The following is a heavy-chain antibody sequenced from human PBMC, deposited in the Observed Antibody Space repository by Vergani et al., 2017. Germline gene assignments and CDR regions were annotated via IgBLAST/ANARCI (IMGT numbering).Heavy chain of an antibody. V-gene: IGHV1-8*02. Sequence: QVPLVQSGAAVKKPGASVKVSCKASGYTFTSYDINWVRQATGQGLEWMGWMNPNSGNTGYAQKFQGRVTMTTDTSTSTAYMELRSLRSDDTAVYYCARAKSFGGSGYWGQGTLVTVSS. D-gene: IGHD2-15*01. CDR3: ARAKSFGGSGY. CDR2: MNPNSGNT. CDR1: GYTFTSYD. J-gene: IGHJ4*02.